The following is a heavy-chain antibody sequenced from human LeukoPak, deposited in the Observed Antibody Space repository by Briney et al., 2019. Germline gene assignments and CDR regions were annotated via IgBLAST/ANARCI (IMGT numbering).Heavy chain of an antibody. Sequence: SVKVSCKASGGTFSSYAISWVRQAPGQGLEWMGGIIPIFGTANYAQKFQGRVTITTDESTSTAYMELSSLRSEDTAVYYCASSVPPFDFWSGYEHTAFGYWGQRTLVTVSS. D-gene: IGHD3-3*01. CDR3: ASSVPPFDFWSGYEHTAFGY. J-gene: IGHJ4*02. V-gene: IGHV1-69*05. CDR1: GGTFSSYA. CDR2: IIPIFGTA.